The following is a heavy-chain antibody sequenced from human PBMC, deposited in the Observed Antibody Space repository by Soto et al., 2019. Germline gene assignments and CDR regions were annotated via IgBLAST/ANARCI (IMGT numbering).Heavy chain of an antibody. V-gene: IGHV1-69*12. D-gene: IGHD4-17*01. CDR1: GGTISSYA. CDR3: ARDYGEGGWFDP. CDR2: IIPIFGTA. Sequence: QVQLVQSGAEVKKPGSSVKVSCKASGGTISSYAISWVRQAPGQGLEWMGGIIPIFGTANYAQKFQGRVTITADESTSTDYMERSSLRAEDTDVYYCARDYGEGGWFDPWGQGNLVTVSS. J-gene: IGHJ5*02.